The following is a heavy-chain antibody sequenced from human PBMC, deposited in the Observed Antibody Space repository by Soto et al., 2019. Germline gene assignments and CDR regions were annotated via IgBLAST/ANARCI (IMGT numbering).Heavy chain of an antibody. V-gene: IGHV3-23*01. CDR3: ARRNSAWYLEL. J-gene: IGHJ2*01. D-gene: IGHD4-4*01. CDR2: ISGSGDST. CDR1: GFTFSSYA. Sequence: EVQLLESGGGLVQPGGSLRLSCAASGFTFSSYAMNWVRQAPGKGLEWVSAISGSGDSTYYADSVKGRFTIARDNSKNALYLHMNSLRAGVTAGYYCARRNSAWYLELWGCGALATVPS.